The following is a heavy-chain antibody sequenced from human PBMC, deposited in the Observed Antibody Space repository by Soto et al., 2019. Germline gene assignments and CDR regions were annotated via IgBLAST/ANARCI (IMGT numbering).Heavy chain of an antibody. CDR2: FDPEDGET. J-gene: IGHJ3*02. CDR1: GYTLTELS. CDR3: ATGYCSSTSCLDAIDI. Sequence: ASVKVSCKVSGYTLTELSMHWVRQAPGKGLEWMGGFDPEDGETIYAQKFQGRVTMTEDTSTDTAYMELSSLRSEDTAVYYCATGYCSSTSCLDAIDIWGQGTMVTGSS. D-gene: IGHD2-2*01. V-gene: IGHV1-24*01.